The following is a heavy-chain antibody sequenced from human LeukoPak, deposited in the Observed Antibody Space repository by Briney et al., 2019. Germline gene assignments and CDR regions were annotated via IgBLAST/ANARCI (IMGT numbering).Heavy chain of an antibody. Sequence: GGSLRLSCAASGFTVSRNYYMNWVRQAPGKGLEWVSAISDSDGYTYYADSVKGRFTISRDNSKNTLYLQMNNLRVEDTAVYYCAKRNKGGYSYGPIDYWGQGTLVTVSS. J-gene: IGHJ4*02. CDR1: GFTVSRNYY. CDR3: AKRNKGGYSYGPIDY. CDR2: ISDSDGYT. D-gene: IGHD5-18*01. V-gene: IGHV3-23*01.